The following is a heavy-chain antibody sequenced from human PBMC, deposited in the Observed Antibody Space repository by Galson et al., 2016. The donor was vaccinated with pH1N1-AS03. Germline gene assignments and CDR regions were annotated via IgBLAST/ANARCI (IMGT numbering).Heavy chain of an antibody. CDR2: IGEDGSEK. CDR3: ARAGIAASYFHYYYLDV. D-gene: IGHD6-25*01. J-gene: IGHJ6*03. CDR1: GFTFSRYW. Sequence: SLRLSCAASGFTFSRYWMSWVRQAPGKGLEWVANIGEDGSEKYYVDSVKGRFTISRDNGKNSLYLQMNSLRAEDTAVYFCARAGIAASYFHYYYLDVWGKGATVTVSS. V-gene: IGHV3-7*04.